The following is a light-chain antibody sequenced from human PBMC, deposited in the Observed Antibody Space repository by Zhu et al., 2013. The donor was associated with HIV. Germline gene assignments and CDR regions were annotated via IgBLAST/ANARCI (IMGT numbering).Light chain of an antibody. CDR3: QRFGSSVTWT. V-gene: IGKV3-20*01. CDR2: GSS. Sequence: EVLMTQSPATLSVSPGESATLSCRASQTVSYRHIAWYHQKPGQPPRLLLYGSSSRAPGIPERFSGSGSGTDFTLTITGLEPEDFGMYFCQRFGSSVTWTFGQGTKLEIK. J-gene: IGKJ1*01. CDR1: QTVSYRH.